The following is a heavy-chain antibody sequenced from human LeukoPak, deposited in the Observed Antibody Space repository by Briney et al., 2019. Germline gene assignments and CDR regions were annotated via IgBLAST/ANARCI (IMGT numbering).Heavy chain of an antibody. CDR3: ARFKVTNGAYFDY. CDR1: GGSFSGYY. CDR2: IYYSGST. D-gene: IGHD7-27*01. V-gene: IGHV4-59*01. J-gene: IGHJ4*02. Sequence: SETLSLTCAVYGGSFSGYYWSWIRQPPGKGLEWIGYIYYSGSTNYNPSLKSRVTTSVDTSKNQFSLKLSSVTAADTAVYYCARFKVTNGAYFDYWGQGTLVTVSS.